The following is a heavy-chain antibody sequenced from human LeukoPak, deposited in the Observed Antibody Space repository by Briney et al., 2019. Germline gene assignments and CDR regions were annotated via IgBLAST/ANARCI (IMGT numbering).Heavy chain of an antibody. D-gene: IGHD3-22*01. J-gene: IGHJ4*02. V-gene: IGHV3-11*05. CDR2: ISSSGCST. CDR1: GFTFSDFY. Sequence: PGGSLRLSCATSGFTFSDFYMSWIRQAPGKGLEWISYISSSGCSTNYADSVKGRFTISRDNAKNSLYLQMNSLRAEDTAVYYCARDLIHRSGEANYWGRGALVTVSS. CDR3: ARDLIHRSGEANY.